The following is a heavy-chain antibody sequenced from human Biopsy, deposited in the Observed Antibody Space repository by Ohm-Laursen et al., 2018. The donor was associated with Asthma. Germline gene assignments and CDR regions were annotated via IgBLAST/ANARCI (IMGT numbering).Heavy chain of an antibody. CDR1: GFTFGDYW. J-gene: IGHJ4*02. CDR3: ARGRGQL. Sequence: SLRLSCAASGFTFGDYWMSWVRQVPGKGLEWVANIKHDGSEKNHVDSLKGRFTISRDNTKNSLYLQMNSLRAEDTAVYYCARGRGQLWGQGTLVTVSS. V-gene: IGHV3-7*03. CDR2: IKHDGSEK. D-gene: IGHD6-13*01.